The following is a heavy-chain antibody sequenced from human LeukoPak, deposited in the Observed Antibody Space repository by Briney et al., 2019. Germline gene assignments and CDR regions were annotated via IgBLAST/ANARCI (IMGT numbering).Heavy chain of an antibody. CDR3: VRDGRSGWHFDY. Sequence: PGGSLRLSCAVSGLTFSSYAMSWVRQAPGKGLEWVANIKQDGSEKYYVDSVKGRFTNSRDNVENSMFLQMNSLRAEDTAVYYCVRDGRSGWHFDYWGQGALVTVSS. CDR1: GLTFSSYA. J-gene: IGHJ4*02. D-gene: IGHD6-19*01. V-gene: IGHV3-7*01. CDR2: IKQDGSEK.